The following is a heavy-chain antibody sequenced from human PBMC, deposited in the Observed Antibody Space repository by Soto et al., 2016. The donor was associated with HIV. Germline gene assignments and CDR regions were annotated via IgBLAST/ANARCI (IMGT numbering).Heavy chain of an antibody. D-gene: IGHD1-26*01. J-gene: IGHJ5*02. CDR3: TRDSGTYNWLDP. V-gene: IGHV3-73*01. CDR2: VRTKAANTAT. Sequence: EVQLVESGGGLVQPGGSLKLSCAVSGFIFSDCAIHWVRQASGKGLEWVGVVRTKAANTATENAASVKGRFTISRDDSENTAYLQMNNLKTEDTAMYYCTRDSGTYNWLDPWGQGTLVTVSS. CDR1: GFIFSDCA.